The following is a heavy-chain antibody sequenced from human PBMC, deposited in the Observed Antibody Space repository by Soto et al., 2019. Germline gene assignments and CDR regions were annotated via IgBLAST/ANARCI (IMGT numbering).Heavy chain of an antibody. D-gene: IGHD1-26*01. CDR1: GGSIRSYY. CDR3: ARRYGSAFDY. Sequence: QVQLQESGPGLVKPSETQSLTCTVSGGSIRSYYWSWIRQPPGKGLEWIGYIYYSGSTNYNPSLKSRVTISVDTSKNQFSLKLSSVTAADTAVYYCARRYGSAFDYWGQGTLVTVSS. V-gene: IGHV4-59*08. CDR2: IYYSGST. J-gene: IGHJ4*02.